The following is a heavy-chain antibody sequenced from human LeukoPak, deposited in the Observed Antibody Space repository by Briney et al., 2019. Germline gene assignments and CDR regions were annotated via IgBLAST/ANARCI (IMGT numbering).Heavy chain of an antibody. CDR2: MNPNSGNT. CDR1: GYTFTNYD. Sequence: ASVQFSFKASGYTFTNYDITWGRRATGQGLEWRGWMNPNSGNTGYLQKFQDRVTMTRNTSISTAYMELSSLRSEDTAVYYCARRGYNSGYFYYYYMDVWGKGTTVTVSS. V-gene: IGHV1-8*01. CDR3: ARRGYNSGYFYYYYMDV. D-gene: IGHD5-18*01. J-gene: IGHJ6*03.